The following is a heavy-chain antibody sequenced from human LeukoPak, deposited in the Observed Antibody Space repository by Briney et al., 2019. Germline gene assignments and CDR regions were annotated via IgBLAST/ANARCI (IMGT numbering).Heavy chain of an antibody. CDR2: ISSSSSYI. J-gene: IGHJ4*02. CDR1: GFTFSSYS. V-gene: IGHV3-21*01. D-gene: IGHD2-15*01. CDR3: AREGGYCYGASCRFFDS. Sequence: PGGSLRLSCAASGFTFSSYSMNWVRQAPGKGLEWVSSISSSSSYIYSADSVKGRFTISRDNDKNLVYLQMNSLRAEDTAVYYCAREGGYCYGASCRFFDSWGQGTLLTVSS.